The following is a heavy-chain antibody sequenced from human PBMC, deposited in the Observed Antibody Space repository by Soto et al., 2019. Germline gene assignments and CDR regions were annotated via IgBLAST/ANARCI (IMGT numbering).Heavy chain of an antibody. CDR3: ARHAYNWNSASFDY. J-gene: IGHJ4*02. V-gene: IGHV4-39*01. CDR2: IYYSGST. CDR1: GGSISSSSYY. Sequence: QLQLQESGPGLVKPSETLSLTCNVSGGSISSSSYYWGWIRQPPGKGLEWIGSIYYSGSTYYNPSLKSRVTISVDTSKNQFSLKLSSVTAADTAVYYCARHAYNWNSASFDYWGQGTLVTVSS. D-gene: IGHD1-7*01.